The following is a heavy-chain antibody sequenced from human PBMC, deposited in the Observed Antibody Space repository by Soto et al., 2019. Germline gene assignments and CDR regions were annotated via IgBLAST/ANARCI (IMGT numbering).Heavy chain of an antibody. J-gene: IGHJ3*02. CDR3: ARVPMPMVVIVSQIAFDI. D-gene: IGHD2-2*01. Sequence: PSERMSLTSSVYGGSISSGPYFWSWIRQQIGKGLEWIGEIYHTGTTYYNPSLTSRVTMSVDTSKNQFSLMLKSVSAADTAVYFCARVPMPMVVIVSQIAFDIWGQGRMVT. V-gene: IGHV4-31*03. CDR1: GGSISSGPYF. CDR2: IYHTGTT.